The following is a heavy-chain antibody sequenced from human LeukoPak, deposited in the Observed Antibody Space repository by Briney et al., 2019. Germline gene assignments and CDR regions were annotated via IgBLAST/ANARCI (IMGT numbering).Heavy chain of an antibody. CDR3: ASSGWSNNWFDP. J-gene: IGHJ5*02. V-gene: IGHV4-39*01. CDR2: IYYSGST. CDR1: GGSISSSSYY. D-gene: IGHD6-19*01. Sequence: SETLSLTCTVSGGSISSSSYYWGWIRQPPGKGLEWNGSIYYSGSTYYNPSLKSRVTISVDTSKNQFSLKLSSVTAADTAVYYCASSGWSNNWFDPWGQGTLVTVSS.